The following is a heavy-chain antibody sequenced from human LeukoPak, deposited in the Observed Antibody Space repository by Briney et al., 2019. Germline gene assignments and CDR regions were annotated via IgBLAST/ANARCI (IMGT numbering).Heavy chain of an antibody. J-gene: IGHJ5*02. CDR1: GFIFNSHP. CDR2: ISTSSNTI. CDR3: AREHGSGKLEP. Sequence: PGGSLRLSCAASGFIFNSHPMNWVRQAPGKGLEWVSHISTSSNTIYYADSVKGRFTISRDNAKNSLYLRMNSLRDEDTAVYYCAREHGSGKLEPWGQGTLVTVSS. V-gene: IGHV3-48*02. D-gene: IGHD3-10*01.